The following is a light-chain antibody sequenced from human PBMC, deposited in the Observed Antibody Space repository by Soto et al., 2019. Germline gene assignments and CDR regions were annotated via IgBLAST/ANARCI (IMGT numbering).Light chain of an antibody. CDR2: EVS. CDR1: QSLLHITGETF. J-gene: IGKJ5*01. V-gene: IGKV2D-29*02. Sequence: EIVVTQPPLSSPVTVGQPASISCRSSQSLLHITGETFLFWYLQKPGQSPQLLIYEVSTRVSGVPDRFSGSGSGTDFTLEISRVETDDVGIYYCMQSTQLPPTFGQGTRLEIK. CDR3: MQSTQLPPT.